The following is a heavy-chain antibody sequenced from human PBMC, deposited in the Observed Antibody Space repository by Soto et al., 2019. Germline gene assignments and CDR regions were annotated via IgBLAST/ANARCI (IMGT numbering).Heavy chain of an antibody. CDR3: ARAVRFGELFLDY. CDR2: IYYIGST. CDR1: GGSISSGGYY. V-gene: IGHV4-31*03. Sequence: SETLSLTCTVSGGSISSGGYYWNWIRQHPGKGLEWIGYIYYIGSTYYNPSLKSRVTISVDTSKNQFSLKLSSVTAADTAVYYGARAVRFGELFLDYWGQGTLDTVSS. J-gene: IGHJ4*02. D-gene: IGHD3-10*01.